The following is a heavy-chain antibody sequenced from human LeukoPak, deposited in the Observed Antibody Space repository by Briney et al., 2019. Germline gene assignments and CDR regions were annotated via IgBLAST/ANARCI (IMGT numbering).Heavy chain of an antibody. CDR3: ARGVDYYENSGTIDY. Sequence: SGGSLRLSCAASGFTFDDYAMHWVRQPPGKGLEWVAIIWYDGSNKKYEDSVKGRFTISRDNSKNTLYLQMNSLRAEDTAVYYCARGVDYYENSGTIDYWGQGTLVTVSS. D-gene: IGHD3-22*01. V-gene: IGHV3-33*08. J-gene: IGHJ4*02. CDR2: IWYDGSNK. CDR1: GFTFDDYA.